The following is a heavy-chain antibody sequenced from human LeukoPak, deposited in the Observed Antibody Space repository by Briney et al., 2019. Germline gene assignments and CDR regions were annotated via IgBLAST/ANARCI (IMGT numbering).Heavy chain of an antibody. CDR2: IYPGDSDT. J-gene: IGHJ3*02. D-gene: IGHD3-16*01. V-gene: IGHV5-51*01. CDR3: ARLRGLLGLSFDI. CDR1: GYSFTSYW. Sequence: GESLQISSKASGYSFTSYWIGWVRPMPGKGLEWMGIIYPGDSDTRYSPSFQGHVTISADKSISTAYLQWSSLKASDTAMYYCARLRGLLGLSFDIWGQGTMVTVSS.